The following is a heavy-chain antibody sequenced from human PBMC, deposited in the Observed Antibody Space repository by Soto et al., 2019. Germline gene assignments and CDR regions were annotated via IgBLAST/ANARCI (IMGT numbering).Heavy chain of an antibody. CDR1: GGSISSYY. V-gene: IGHV4-59*01. Sequence: SETLSLTCTVSGGSISSYYWSWIRQPPGKGLEWIGYFYYSGSTNYNPSLKSRVTISVDTSKNQFSLKLSSVTAADTAVYYCARDLGSLGRFDYWGQGTLVTVSS. J-gene: IGHJ4*02. D-gene: IGHD7-27*01. CDR2: FYYSGST. CDR3: ARDLGSLGRFDY.